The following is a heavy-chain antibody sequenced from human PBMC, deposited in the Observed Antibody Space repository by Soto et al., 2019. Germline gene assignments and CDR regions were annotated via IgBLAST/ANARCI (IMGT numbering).Heavy chain of an antibody. CDR3: ARQGYYDSSGYYYDY. Sequence: SETLSLTCTVSGGSISSYYWSWIRQPPGKGLEWIGYIYYSGSTNYNPSLKSRVTISVDTSKNQFSLKLSSVTAADTAVYYCARQGYYDSSGYYYDYWGQGTLVTVSS. J-gene: IGHJ4*02. CDR1: GGSISSYY. V-gene: IGHV4-59*08. D-gene: IGHD3-22*01. CDR2: IYYSGST.